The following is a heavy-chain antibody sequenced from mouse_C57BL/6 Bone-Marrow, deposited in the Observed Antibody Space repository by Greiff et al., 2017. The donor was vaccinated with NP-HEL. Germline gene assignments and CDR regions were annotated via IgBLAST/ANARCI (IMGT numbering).Heavy chain of an antibody. J-gene: IGHJ3*01. V-gene: IGHV1-54*01. Sequence: QVQLQQSGAELVRPGTSVKVSCKASGYAFTNYLIEWVKQRPGQGLEWIGVINPGSGGTNYNEKFKGKATLTADKSSSTAYMQLSSLTSEDSAVYFCARVETGFAYWGQGTLVTVSA. CDR2: INPGSGGT. CDR1: GYAFTNYL. D-gene: IGHD4-1*01. CDR3: ARVETGFAY.